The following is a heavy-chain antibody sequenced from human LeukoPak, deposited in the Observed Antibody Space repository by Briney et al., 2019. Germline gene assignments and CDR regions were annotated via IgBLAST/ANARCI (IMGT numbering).Heavy chain of an antibody. Sequence: ASETLSLTCTVSPDSTTSNFWSWVRQPPGKGLEWIGEIHRSGSTNYNPSLQSRVTISIDRSKNQIALELSSVTAADTAVYYCAREIVGGFNPGAYWGQGTLVTVSS. V-gene: IGHV4-4*02. D-gene: IGHD1-14*01. CDR2: IHRSGST. J-gene: IGHJ4*02. CDR1: PDSTTSNF. CDR3: AREIVGGFNPGAY.